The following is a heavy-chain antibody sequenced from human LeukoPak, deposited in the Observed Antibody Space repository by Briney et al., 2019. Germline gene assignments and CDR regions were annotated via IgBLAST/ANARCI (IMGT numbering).Heavy chain of an antibody. CDR2: IIPIFGTA. CDR1: GGTFSSYA. J-gene: IGHJ4*02. CDR3: ARAAVDTPATFDY. Sequence: ASVKVSCKASGGTFSSYAISWVRQAPGQGLEWMGGIIPIFGTANYAQKFQGRVTITTDESTSTAYMELSSLRSEDTAVYYCARAAVDTPATFDYWGQGTLVTVSS. D-gene: IGHD6-13*01. V-gene: IGHV1-69*05.